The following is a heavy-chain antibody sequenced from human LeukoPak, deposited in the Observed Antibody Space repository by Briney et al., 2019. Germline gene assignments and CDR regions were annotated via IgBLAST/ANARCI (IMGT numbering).Heavy chain of an antibody. Sequence: GGSLRLSCAASGFTFSSYSMNWVRQAPGKGLEWVSSISSSSSYIYYADSVKGRFTISRDNAKNSLYLQMNSLRAEDTAVYYCARGDCSGGSCYSHWFDPWGQGTLVTVSS. V-gene: IGHV3-21*01. CDR2: ISSSSSYI. CDR3: ARGDCSGGSCYSHWFDP. D-gene: IGHD2-15*01. J-gene: IGHJ5*02. CDR1: GFTFSSYS.